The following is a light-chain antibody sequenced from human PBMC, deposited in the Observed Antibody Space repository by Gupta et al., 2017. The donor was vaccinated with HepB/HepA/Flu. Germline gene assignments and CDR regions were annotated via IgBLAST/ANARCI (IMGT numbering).Light chain of an antibody. CDR2: YDS. J-gene: IGLJ3*02. Sequence: SYVLTQPPSVSVAPGKTARITCGGNNIGSKSVHWYQQKPGQAPVLLMYYDSDRPSGIPERFSGSNSGNTATLTISRVEAGDEADYYCQVWDSSSDNRVFGGGTKLTVL. V-gene: IGLV3-21*04. CDR1: NIGSKS. CDR3: QVWDSSSDNRV.